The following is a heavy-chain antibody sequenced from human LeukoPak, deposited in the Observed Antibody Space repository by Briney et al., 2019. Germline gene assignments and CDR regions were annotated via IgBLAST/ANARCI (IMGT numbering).Heavy chain of an antibody. V-gene: IGHV3-7*04. CDR3: ARLRYAPDV. CDR1: GFTFSGYW. Sequence: GGSLRLSCAASGFTFSGYWMSWVRQAPGKGLEWVAHIKQDGSEKYYVDSVKGRFTISRDNAKNSLYLQLNSLRLEDTAVYYCARLRYAPDVWGQGTLVTVSS. D-gene: IGHD2-2*01. CDR2: IKQDGSEK. J-gene: IGHJ4*02.